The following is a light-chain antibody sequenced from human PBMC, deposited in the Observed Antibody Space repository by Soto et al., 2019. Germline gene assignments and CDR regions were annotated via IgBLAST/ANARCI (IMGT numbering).Light chain of an antibody. CDR3: QQYNNWPRT. V-gene: IGKV3-15*01. J-gene: IGKJ1*01. CDR1: QSVSSD. Sequence: EIVMTQSPATLSVSPGERATLSCRASQSVSSDSACYHQIPGQAPRPLIYGASTRATAIPARFSGSGSGTEFTLTINSLQSEDFAVYYCQQYNNWPRTFGQGTKVDIK. CDR2: GAS.